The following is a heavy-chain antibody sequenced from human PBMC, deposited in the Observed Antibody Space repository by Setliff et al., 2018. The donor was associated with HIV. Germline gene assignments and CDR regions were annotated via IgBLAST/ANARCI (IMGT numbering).Heavy chain of an antibody. CDR2: INAGNGNT. D-gene: IGHD2-21*02. V-gene: IGHV1-3*01. Sequence: ASVKVSCKASGYTFTSYAMHWVRQAPGQRLEWMGWINAGNGNTKYSQKFQGRVTITRDTSASTAYMELSSLRSEDTAVYYCARVRSVVTRYYCYYYGMDVWGQGTTVTVSS. J-gene: IGHJ6*02. CDR1: GYTFTSYA. CDR3: ARVRSVVTRYYCYYYGMDV.